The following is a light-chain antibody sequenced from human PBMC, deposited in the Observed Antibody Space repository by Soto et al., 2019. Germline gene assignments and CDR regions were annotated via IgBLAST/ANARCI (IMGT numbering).Light chain of an antibody. J-gene: IGLJ1*01. CDR3: FSYTSSTAYV. CDR2: EVS. V-gene: IGLV2-14*01. Sequence: QSALTRPASVSGSPGQSITISCTGTSSDVGGYKYVSWYQLHPGKAPKLMIYEVSNRPSGISNRFSASKSGNTASLTISGLQAEDEADYYCFSYTSSTAYVFGTGTKVTVL. CDR1: SSDVGGYKY.